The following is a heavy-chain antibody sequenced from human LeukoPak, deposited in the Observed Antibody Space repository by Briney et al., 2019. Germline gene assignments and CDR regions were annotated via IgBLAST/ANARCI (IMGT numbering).Heavy chain of an antibody. J-gene: IGHJ4*02. D-gene: IGHD6-19*01. CDR2: IYYSGST. Sequence: SSETLSLTCTVSGGSISSSSYYWGWIRQPPGKGLEWIGSIYYSGSTYYNPSLKSRVTISVDTSKNQFSLKLSSVAAADTAVYYCARLGPGIAVHWGQGTLVTVSS. V-gene: IGHV4-39*07. CDR3: ARLGPGIAVH. CDR1: GGSISSSSYY.